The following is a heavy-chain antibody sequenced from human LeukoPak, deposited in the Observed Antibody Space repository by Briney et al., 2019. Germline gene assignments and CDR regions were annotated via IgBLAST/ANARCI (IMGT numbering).Heavy chain of an antibody. J-gene: IGHJ4*02. D-gene: IGHD5-18*01. V-gene: IGHV4-59*01. Sequence: PSETLSLTCTVSGDPTSRYYWSWIRQPPGKGLEWIGYIYYSGSTNYNPSLKSRVTISVDTSKNQFSLKLSSVTAADTAVYYCARDKQPGDYWGQGTLVTVSS. CDR2: IYYSGST. CDR1: GDPTSRYY. CDR3: ARDKQPGDY.